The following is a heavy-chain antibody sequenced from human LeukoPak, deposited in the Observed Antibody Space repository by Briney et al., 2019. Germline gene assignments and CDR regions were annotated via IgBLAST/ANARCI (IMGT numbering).Heavy chain of an antibody. CDR1: GFTFSSYG. CDR2: IRYDGSNK. CDR3: AKDGPGRYSGYDLGY. D-gene: IGHD5-12*01. V-gene: IGHV3-30*02. J-gene: IGHJ4*02. Sequence: GGSLRLSCAASGFTFSSYGMHWVRQAPGKGLEWVAFIRYDGSNKYYADSVKGRFTISRDNSKNTLYLQMNSLRAEDTAVYYCAKDGPGRYSGYDLGYWGQGTLVTVSS.